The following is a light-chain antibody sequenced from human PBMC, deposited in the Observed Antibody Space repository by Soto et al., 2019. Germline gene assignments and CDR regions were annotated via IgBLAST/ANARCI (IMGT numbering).Light chain of an antibody. V-gene: IGLV2-14*01. CDR1: SSDVGGYIY. Sequence: QSALTQPASVSGCPGQSIAISCTGTSSDVGGYIYVSWYQQHPGKAPKLMIYEVSNRPSGVSNRFSGSKSGSTASLTISGLQAEDEADYYCSSYTSSSTYVFGTGTKLTVL. CDR2: EVS. J-gene: IGLJ1*01. CDR3: SSYTSSSTYV.